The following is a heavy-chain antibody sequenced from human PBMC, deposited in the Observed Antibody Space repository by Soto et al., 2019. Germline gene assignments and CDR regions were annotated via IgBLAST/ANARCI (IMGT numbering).Heavy chain of an antibody. Sequence: SVKVSCKTSGFIFTSSAMQWVRQARGQRLEWIGWIVVGSGNTNYAQKFQERVTITRDMSTSTAYMELSSLRSEDTAVYYCAAYKYSGYDYQPDFDYWGQGTLVTVSS. CDR3: AAYKYSGYDYQPDFDY. V-gene: IGHV1-58*02. J-gene: IGHJ4*02. CDR2: IVVGSGNT. D-gene: IGHD5-12*01. CDR1: GFIFTSSA.